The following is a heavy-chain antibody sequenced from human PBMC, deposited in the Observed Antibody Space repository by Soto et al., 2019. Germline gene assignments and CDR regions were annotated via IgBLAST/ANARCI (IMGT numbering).Heavy chain of an antibody. J-gene: IGHJ3*02. V-gene: IGHV3-53*04. CDR3: ATPSGWYLGGTFDI. D-gene: IGHD6-19*01. CDR2: IYSGGST. Sequence: EVQLVESGGGLVQPGGSLRLSCAASGFTVSSNYMSWVRQAPGKGLEWVSVIYSGGSTYYADSVKGRFTISRHNFKNTLHLQMNSLRAEDTAVYYCATPSGWYLGGTFDIWGQGTMVTVSS. CDR1: GFTVSSNY.